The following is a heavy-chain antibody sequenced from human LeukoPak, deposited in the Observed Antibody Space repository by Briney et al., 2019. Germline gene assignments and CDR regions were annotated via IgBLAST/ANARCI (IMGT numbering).Heavy chain of an antibody. CDR1: GFTFSNHW. J-gene: IGHJ4*02. V-gene: IGHV3-7*04. D-gene: IGHD3-16*02. CDR3: ARGGFRYFGY. CDR2: TKQDGNEK. Sequence: GGSLRLSYAASGFTFSNHWMSWVRQAPGKGLEWVANTKQDGNEKYYVDSVKGRFTISRDNAKNSLYLQMNSLRAEDTAVYYCARGGFRYFGYWGQGTLVTVSS.